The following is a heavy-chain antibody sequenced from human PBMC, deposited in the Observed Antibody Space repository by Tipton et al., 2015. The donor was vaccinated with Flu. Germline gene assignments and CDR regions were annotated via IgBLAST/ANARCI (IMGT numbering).Heavy chain of an antibody. Sequence: TLSLTCAVYGGSFSGYYWSWIRQPPGKGLEWIGEINHSGSTNYNPSLKSRVTISEDRSRNQFSLRLTSVTAADTAVYYCARRDYSNYVSDPKNWFDPWGQGTLVTVSS. V-gene: IGHV4-34*01. CDR3: ARRDYSNYVSDPKNWFDP. CDR2: INHSGST. D-gene: IGHD4-11*01. CDR1: GGSFSGYY. J-gene: IGHJ5*02.